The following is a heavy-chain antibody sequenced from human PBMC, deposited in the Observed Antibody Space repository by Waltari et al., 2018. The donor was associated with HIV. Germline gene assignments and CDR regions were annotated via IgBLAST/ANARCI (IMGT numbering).Heavy chain of an antibody. CDR1: GGTFSSYA. V-gene: IGHV1-69*01. CDR3: ARISTPDYGSGSYYNIFDY. CDR2: IIPILGTA. J-gene: IGHJ4*02. D-gene: IGHD3-10*01. Sequence: QVQLVQSGAEVKKPGSSVKVSCKASGGTFSSYAISWVRQAPGQGLEWMGGIIPILGTANYAQKFQGRVTITADESTSTAYMELSSLRSEDTAVYYCARISTPDYGSGSYYNIFDYWGQGTLVTVSS.